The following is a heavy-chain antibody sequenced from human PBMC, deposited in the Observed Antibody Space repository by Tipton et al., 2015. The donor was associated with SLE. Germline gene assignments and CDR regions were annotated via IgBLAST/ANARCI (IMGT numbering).Heavy chain of an antibody. Sequence: LRLSCTVSGGSISSSSYYCGWIRQPPGKGLEWIGSIYHSGSTYYNPSLKSRLTISGDTSKNQFSLHLTSVTAADTAVYYCARVTPGYSSGWYYLDYWGQGTLVTVSS. V-gene: IGHV4-39*07. CDR3: ARVTPGYSSGWYYLDY. CDR1: GGSISSSSYY. J-gene: IGHJ4*02. CDR2: IYHSGST. D-gene: IGHD6-19*01.